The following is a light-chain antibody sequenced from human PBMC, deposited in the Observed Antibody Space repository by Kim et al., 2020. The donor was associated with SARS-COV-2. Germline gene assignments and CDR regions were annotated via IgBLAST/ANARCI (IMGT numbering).Light chain of an antibody. CDR2: AVS. V-gene: IGLV2-14*03. CDR3: SSYXRGNTNYV. J-gene: IGLJ1*01. Sequence: TIPAPGTSMYLGIYXYVSWYHKXPXKAPRLMIYAVSNRPSGVSNRFSGSKSGNTASLTISGLQAEDXADYYCSSYXRGNTNYVFGTGTKVTVL. CDR1: SMYLGIYXY.